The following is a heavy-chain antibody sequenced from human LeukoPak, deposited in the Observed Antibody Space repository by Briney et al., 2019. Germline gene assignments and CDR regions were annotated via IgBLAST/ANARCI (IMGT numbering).Heavy chain of an antibody. D-gene: IGHD3-10*01. V-gene: IGHV1-46*03. J-gene: IGHJ4*02. CDR1: GYGFTIYY. CDR2: INPSVGGT. CDR3: ARHGSGRYYPAEGRVDY. Sequence: ASVKVSSKAFGYGFTIYYIHWVRQAPGQGLEWMGLINPSVGGTTYARKFQGRVTMTRDTSTSTVYMELSSLRSEDTAVYYCARHGSGRYYPAEGRVDYWGQGTLVTVSS.